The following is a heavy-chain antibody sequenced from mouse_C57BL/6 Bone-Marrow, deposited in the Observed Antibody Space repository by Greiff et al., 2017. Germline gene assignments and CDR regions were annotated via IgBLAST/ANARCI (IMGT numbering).Heavy chain of an antibody. CDR3: ARPMDY. J-gene: IGHJ4*01. Sequence: FRPQKPGPELVKQGASVSCSCTPPAFNIKDTYMHWVKQRTEQGLEWIGRIDPEDGETKYAPKFQGKATITADTSSNTAYLQLSSLTSEDTAVYYCARPMDYWGQGTSVTVSS. V-gene: IGHV14-2*01. CDR2: IDPEDGET. CDR1: AFNIKDTY.